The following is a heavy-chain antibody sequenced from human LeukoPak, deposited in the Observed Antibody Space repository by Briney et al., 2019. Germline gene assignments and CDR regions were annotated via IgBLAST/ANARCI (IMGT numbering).Heavy chain of an antibody. Sequence: GGSLRLSCAASGVTFSHYEMNWVRQAPGKGLEWISYINGRGSTINYADSVKGRFTISRDNAKNSLYPQMYSLRVKDTAVYYCVGSANLADWGQGTLVTVSS. CDR3: VGSANLAD. D-gene: IGHD4/OR15-4a*01. J-gene: IGHJ4*02. CDR2: INGRGSTI. CDR1: GVTFSHYE. V-gene: IGHV3-48*03.